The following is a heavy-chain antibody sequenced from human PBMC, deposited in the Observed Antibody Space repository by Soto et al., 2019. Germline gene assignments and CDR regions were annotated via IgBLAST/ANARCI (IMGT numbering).Heavy chain of an antibody. CDR3: ARPGGKTTVRLSGDFALDY. CDR2: IWYDGSNK. D-gene: IGHD4-17*01. J-gene: IGHJ4*02. Sequence: GESLKISCAASGFTFSSYGMHWVRQAPGKGLEWVAVIWYDGSNKYYADSVKGRFTISRDNSKNTLYLQMNSLRAEDTAVYYCARPGGKTTVRLSGDFALDYWGQGTLVTVSS. CDR1: GFTFSSYG. V-gene: IGHV3-33*01.